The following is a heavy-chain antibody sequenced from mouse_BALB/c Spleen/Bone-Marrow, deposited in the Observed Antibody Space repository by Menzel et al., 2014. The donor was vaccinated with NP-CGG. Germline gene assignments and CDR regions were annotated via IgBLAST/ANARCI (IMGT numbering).Heavy chain of an antibody. CDR3: ARDMGGLLFDS. CDR1: GFTFTDYY. Sequence: DVMLVESGGGLVQPGGSLRLSCAPSGFTFTDYYMNWVRQPPGKALEWLVFIRNKAYGYTTEYSASVKGRFTISRDNSQNILYLQMNTLRAEDSATYYCARDMGGLLFDSWGQGTTLSVSS. D-gene: IGHD1-1*01. J-gene: IGHJ2*01. CDR2: IRNKAYGYTT. V-gene: IGHV7-3*02.